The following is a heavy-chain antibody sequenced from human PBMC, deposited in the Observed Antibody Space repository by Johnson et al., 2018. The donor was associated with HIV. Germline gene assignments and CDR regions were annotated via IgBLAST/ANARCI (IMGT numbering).Heavy chain of an antibody. CDR2: INSDGSST. CDR3: ARDLDTAMVTCAFDI. V-gene: IGHV3-20*04. D-gene: IGHD5-18*01. Sequence: VQLVESGGGVVRPGGSLRLSCAASGFTFDDFGMSWVRQAPGKGLVWVSRINSDGSSTSYADSVKGRFTISRDNSKNTLYLQMNSLRAEDTAVYYCARDLDTAMVTCAFDIWGQGTMVTVSS. CDR1: GFTFDDFG. J-gene: IGHJ3*02.